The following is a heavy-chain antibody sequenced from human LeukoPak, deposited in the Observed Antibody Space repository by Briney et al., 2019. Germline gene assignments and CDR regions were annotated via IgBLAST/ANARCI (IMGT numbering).Heavy chain of an antibody. J-gene: IGHJ4*02. Sequence: GGSLRLSCAASGFTFSSYSMNWVRQAPGKGLEWVSAISGSGGSTYYADSVKGRFTISRDNSKNTLYLQMNSLRAEDTAVYYCAKDIGDYVTRGRPYFDYWGQGTLVTVSS. CDR1: GFTFSSYS. CDR2: ISGSGGST. V-gene: IGHV3-23*01. CDR3: AKDIGDYVTRGRPYFDY. D-gene: IGHD4-17*01.